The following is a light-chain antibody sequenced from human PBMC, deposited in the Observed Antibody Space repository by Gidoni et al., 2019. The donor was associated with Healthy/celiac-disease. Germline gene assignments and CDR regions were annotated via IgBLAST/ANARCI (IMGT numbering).Light chain of an antibody. CDR3: SSYTSSSTRV. CDR1: SSDVGGYNY. V-gene: IGLV2-14*01. J-gene: IGLJ1*01. CDR2: EVS. Sequence: QSPLTQPASVSGSPGQSITISCTGTSSDVGGYNYVSWYQQHPGKAPKLMMYEVSNRPSGVSNRFSGSKSGNTDSLTISGLQAEDEADYYCSSYTSSSTRVFGTGTKVTVL.